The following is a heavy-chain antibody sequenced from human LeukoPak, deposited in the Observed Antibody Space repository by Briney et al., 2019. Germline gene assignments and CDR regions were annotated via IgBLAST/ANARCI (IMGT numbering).Heavy chain of an antibody. CDR2: VSGSGGST. CDR1: GFTFSNYA. V-gene: IGHV3-23*01. J-gene: IGHJ4*02. D-gene: IGHD6-19*01. Sequence: GGSLRLSCAASGFTFSNYAMSWVRQAPGKGLEWVSAVSGSGGSTYYADSVKGRFTISRDNSKNTLYLQMNSLRAEDTAVYYCAKGLDYSSGWYTPGLDYWGQGTLVTVSS. CDR3: AKGLDYSSGWYTPGLDY.